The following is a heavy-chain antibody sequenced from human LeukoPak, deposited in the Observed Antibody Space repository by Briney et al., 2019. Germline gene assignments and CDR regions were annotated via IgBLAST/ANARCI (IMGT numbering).Heavy chain of an antibody. J-gene: IGHJ4*02. V-gene: IGHV3-48*03. CDR3: ARAFYGDLDY. CDR2: ISSGGSTV. Sequence: PGGSLRLSCAASGFTFSSYEINGVRQAPGKGLEWVSYISSGGSTVYYADSVKGRFTISRDNAKNSLYLQMSSLRAEDTAVYYCARAFYGDLDYWGQGTLVTVSS. D-gene: IGHD4-17*01. CDR1: GFTFSSYE.